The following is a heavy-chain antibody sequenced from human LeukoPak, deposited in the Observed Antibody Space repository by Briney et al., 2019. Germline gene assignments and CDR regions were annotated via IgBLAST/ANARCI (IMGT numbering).Heavy chain of an antibody. CDR2: IIPIFGTA. J-gene: IGHJ4*02. V-gene: IGHV1-69*05. CDR1: GGTFSSYA. D-gene: IGHD3-22*01. Sequence: ASVKVSCKASGGTFSSYAISWVRQAPGQGLEWMGRIIPIFGTANYAQKFQGRVTITTDGSTSTAYMELSSLRSEDTAVYYCAREGGYYDSSGYYLRWGQGTLVTVSS. CDR3: AREGGYYDSSGYYLR.